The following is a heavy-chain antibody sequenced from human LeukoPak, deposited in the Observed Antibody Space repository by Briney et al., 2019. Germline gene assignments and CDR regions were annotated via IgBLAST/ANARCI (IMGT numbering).Heavy chain of an antibody. D-gene: IGHD6-19*01. V-gene: IGHV3-23*01. CDR2: ISGSGGST. CDR1: GFTFSSYA. CDR3: AKGGLVLSWFDP. J-gene: IGHJ5*02. Sequence: PGGSLRLSCAASGFTFSSYAMSWVRQAPGKGLEWVSAISGSGGSTYYADSVKGRFTISRDNSKNTLYLHMNSLRAEETAVDYCAKGGLVLSWFDPWGQGTLVTVSS.